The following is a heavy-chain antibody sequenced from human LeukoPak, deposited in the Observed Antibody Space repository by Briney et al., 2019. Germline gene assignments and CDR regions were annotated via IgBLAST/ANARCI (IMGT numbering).Heavy chain of an antibody. D-gene: IGHD3-10*01. CDR3: ARVLGDYYGSGSSPTYYYYYMDV. V-gene: IGHV3-48*01. Sequence: GGSLRLSCAASGFTFTTYSMNWVRQAPGKGLEWVSYISSSRSPIYYADSVKGRFTISRDNAKNSLYLQMNSLRAEDTAVYYCARVLGDYYGSGSSPTYYYYYMDVWGKGTTVTVSS. J-gene: IGHJ6*03. CDR2: ISSSRSPI. CDR1: GFTFTTYS.